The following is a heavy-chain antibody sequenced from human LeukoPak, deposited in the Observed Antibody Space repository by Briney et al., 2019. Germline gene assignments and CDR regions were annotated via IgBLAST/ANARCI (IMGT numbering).Heavy chain of an antibody. D-gene: IGHD1-26*01. Sequence: PSETLSLTCAVYGGSFCGYYLGWIRQPPGEGREWIGNIYYSGSTYYNASLQSRVTISIDTPKNQFSLRLSSVTAADTAMYYCAKSGGYGLIDYWGQGILVTVSS. V-gene: IGHV4-34*01. CDR3: AKSGGYGLIDY. CDR1: GGSFCGYY. CDR2: IYYSGST. J-gene: IGHJ4*02.